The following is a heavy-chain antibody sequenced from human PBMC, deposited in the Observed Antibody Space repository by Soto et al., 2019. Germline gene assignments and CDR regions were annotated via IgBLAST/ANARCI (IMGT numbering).Heavy chain of an antibody. CDR3: AKIPTGSGSSKFDY. J-gene: IGHJ4*02. V-gene: IGHV3-23*01. D-gene: IGHD3-10*01. Sequence: GGSLRLSCAASGFTFRTYAMNWVRQAPGKGLERISAISGSGSFTHYADSVRGRFTISRDNSQNQLYLQMNNLRGDDTAMCYCAKIPTGSGSSKFDYWGQGIQVTVSS. CDR2: ISGSGSFT. CDR1: GFTFRTYA.